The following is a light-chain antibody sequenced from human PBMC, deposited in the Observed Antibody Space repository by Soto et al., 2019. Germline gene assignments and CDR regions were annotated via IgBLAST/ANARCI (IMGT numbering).Light chain of an antibody. CDR2: EVS. CDR1: NSDVGGYKY. Sequence: QSVLTQPASVSGSPGQSITISCTVTNSDVGGYKYVSWYQQHPGKAPKLMIYEVSNRPSGVSNRFSGSKSGNTASLTISGLQAEDEADYYCSSYTSSNTLVFGTGTKVTVL. V-gene: IGLV2-14*01. CDR3: SSYTSSNTLV. J-gene: IGLJ1*01.